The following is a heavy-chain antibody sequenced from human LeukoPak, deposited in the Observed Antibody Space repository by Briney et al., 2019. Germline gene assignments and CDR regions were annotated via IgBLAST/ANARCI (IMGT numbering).Heavy chain of an antibody. Sequence: PGGSLRLSCTASGFTFRSSAMPWVRQAPGKGLEWVAVISYDGVNTYFAGSVKGRFTISRDNSKNTLFLQMSSLRHEDTAVYFCARDLGLAVASSWGGLDYWGQGTLVTVSS. CDR2: ISYDGVNT. CDR1: GFTFRSSA. CDR3: ARDLGLAVASSWGGLDY. J-gene: IGHJ4*02. D-gene: IGHD6-19*01. V-gene: IGHV3-30*04.